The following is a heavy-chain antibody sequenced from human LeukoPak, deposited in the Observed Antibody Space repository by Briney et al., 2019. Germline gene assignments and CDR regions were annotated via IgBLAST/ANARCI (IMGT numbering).Heavy chain of an antibody. CDR2: ISAYSGNT. D-gene: IGHD3-3*01. V-gene: IGHV1-18*01. CDR1: GYTFTNYG. Sequence: APVKVSCKTSGYTFTNYGISWVRQAPGQGLEWMGWISAYSGNTNYAQKFQGRVTMTTDTSTSTAYMELRSLRSDDTAVYYCARSGVVNYYYFMGVWGKGTTVTVSS. J-gene: IGHJ6*03. CDR3: ARSGVVNYYYFMGV.